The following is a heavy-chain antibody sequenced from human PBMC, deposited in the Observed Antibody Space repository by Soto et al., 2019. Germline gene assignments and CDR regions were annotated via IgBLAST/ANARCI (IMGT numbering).Heavy chain of an antibody. Sequence: QLQLQESGLGLVKPSQTLSLTCAVSSGSISSGCYSWSWIRQPPGKGLEWIGYIYYSGSTYYNPSFKGRITNSIARSKNQFFPKLGSVTAAGTAVYYCVRVKYDSSGYTLLDYWGQGTLVTVSS. D-gene: IGHD3-22*01. J-gene: IGHJ4*02. CDR2: IYYSGST. CDR1: SGSISSGCYS. CDR3: VRVKYDSSGYTLLDY. V-gene: IGHV4-30-2*01.